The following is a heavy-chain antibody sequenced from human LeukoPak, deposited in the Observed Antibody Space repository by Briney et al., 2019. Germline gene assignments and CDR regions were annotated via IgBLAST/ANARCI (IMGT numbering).Heavy chain of an antibody. V-gene: IGHV3-64D*06. CDR2: ISSDGGST. J-gene: IGHJ3*02. Sequence: PGGSLRLSCSASGFTFSIYAMHWVRLAPGKGLESVSAISSDGGSTYYADSVKGRFTISRDNSKNTLYLQMSSLRAEDTAVYYCVKEEMGAHHAFDIWGQGTLVTVSS. CDR1: GFTFSIYA. CDR3: VKEEMGAHHAFDI. D-gene: IGHD1-26*01.